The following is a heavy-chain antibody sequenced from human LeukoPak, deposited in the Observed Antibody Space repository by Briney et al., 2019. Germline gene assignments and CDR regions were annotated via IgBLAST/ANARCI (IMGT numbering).Heavy chain of an antibody. CDR2: ISGSGGAT. CDR3: ASTGTAFDI. V-gene: IGHV3-23*01. J-gene: IGHJ3*02. Sequence: HPGGSLRLSCAASGFTFSTYAMGWVRQAPGKGLEWVSTISGSGGATYYADSVKGQFTISRDNSKNTLYLQMNSLRAEDTAVYYCASTGTAFDIWGQGTMVTVSS. D-gene: IGHD1-14*01. CDR1: GFTFSTYA.